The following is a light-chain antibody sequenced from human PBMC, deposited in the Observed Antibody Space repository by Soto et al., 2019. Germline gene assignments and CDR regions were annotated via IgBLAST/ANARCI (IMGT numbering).Light chain of an antibody. J-gene: IGKJ1*01. V-gene: IGKV1-5*03. CDR1: QSISSW. Sequence: DIQMTQSPSTLSASVGDIVTITCRASQSISSWLAWYQQKPGKAPKLLIYKASSLESGVPSRFSGSGSGTEFTLTISSLQPDDFATYYCQQYNSYPWTFGQGNKVEIK. CDR3: QQYNSYPWT. CDR2: KAS.